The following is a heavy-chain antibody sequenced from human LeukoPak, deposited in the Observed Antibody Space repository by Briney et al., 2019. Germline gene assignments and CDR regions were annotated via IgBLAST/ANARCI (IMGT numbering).Heavy chain of an antibody. CDR2: INHSGST. D-gene: IGHD3-22*01. CDR3: ARERRITMIVVVWNWFDP. CDR1: GGSFSGYY. V-gene: IGHV4-34*01. Sequence: SETLSLTCAVYGGSFSGYYWSWIRQPPGKGLEWIGEINHSGSTNYNPSLKSRVTISVDTSKNQFSLKLSSVTAADTAVYYCARERRITMIVVVWNWFDPWGQGTLVTVSS. J-gene: IGHJ5*02.